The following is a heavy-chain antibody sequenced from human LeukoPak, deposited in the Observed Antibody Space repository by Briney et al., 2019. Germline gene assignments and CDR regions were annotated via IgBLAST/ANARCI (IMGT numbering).Heavy chain of an antibody. CDR2: IYTSGST. Sequence: SETLSLTCTVSGGSISSYYWSWIRQPPGKGLEWIGYIYTSGSTNYNPSLKSRVTISVDSSKNQFSLKLSSVTAADTAVYYCARHAAWGRGGSTRHAFDIWGQGTMVTVSS. D-gene: IGHD2-15*01. V-gene: IGHV4-4*09. CDR3: ARHAAWGRGGSTRHAFDI. J-gene: IGHJ3*02. CDR1: GGSISSYY.